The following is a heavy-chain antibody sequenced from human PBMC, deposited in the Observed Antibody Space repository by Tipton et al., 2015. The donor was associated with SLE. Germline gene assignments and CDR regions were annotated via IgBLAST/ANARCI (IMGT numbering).Heavy chain of an antibody. V-gene: IGHV4-59*11. CDR2: IYYSGGT. D-gene: IGHD6-19*01. CDR1: GGSIKNHY. J-gene: IGHJ4*02. Sequence: TLSLTCIVSGGSIKNHYWGWLRQAPGMGLEWIGYIYYSGGTNYNPSLKSRVTLSVDTSKNQFSLKLTSLTAADTALYYCARNKAVAGTVIEYWGPGTLVTVSS. CDR3: ARNKAVAGTVIEY.